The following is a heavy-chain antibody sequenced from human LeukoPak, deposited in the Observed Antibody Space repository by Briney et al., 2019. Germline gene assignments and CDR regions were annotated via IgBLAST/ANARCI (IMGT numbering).Heavy chain of an antibody. CDR2: IYYSGTT. V-gene: IGHV4-39*01. D-gene: IGHD1-26*01. Sequence: SQTLSLTCKVSGGSISSSSYYWGWLRQSPGKGLEWIATIYYSGTTYYNPSLKTRVTIFVDTSKNQFSLKLSSVTAADTAVYYCARLVGAATDPFDYWGQGTLVTVSS. CDR1: GGSISSSSYY. CDR3: ARLVGAATDPFDY. J-gene: IGHJ4*02.